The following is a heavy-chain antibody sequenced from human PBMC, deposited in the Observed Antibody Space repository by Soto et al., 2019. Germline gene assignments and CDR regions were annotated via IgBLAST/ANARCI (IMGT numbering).Heavy chain of an antibody. CDR1: GYTFTSYG. CDR3: TRQRGRGEGSSTSCYSMEV. D-gene: IGHD2-2*01. CDR2: ISAYNGNP. J-gene: IGHJ6*02. Sequence: QGQLLQSGAEVKKPGASVKVSCKAAGYTFTSYGISWVRQAPGQGLYWMGWISAYNGNPNSAQTLHGRVTVNLYTSTRTVYMELGRLRSDDRAVHYCTRQRGRGEGSSTSCYSMEVWGQGTTVCVAS. V-gene: IGHV1-18*04.